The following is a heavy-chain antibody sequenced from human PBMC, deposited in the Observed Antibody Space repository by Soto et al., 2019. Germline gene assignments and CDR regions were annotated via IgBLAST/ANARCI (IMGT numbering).Heavy chain of an antibody. V-gene: IGHV3-30*18. CDR2: ISYDGSNK. CDR1: GFTFSSYG. J-gene: IGHJ4*02. CDR3: AKESPYSSGWD. D-gene: IGHD6-19*01. Sequence: GXSLRLSCAASGFTFSSYGLHWFRQAPGKGLEWVAVISYDGSNKYYADSVKGRFTISRDNSKDTLYLQMNSLRAEDTAVYYCAKESPYSSGWDWGQGTLVTVSS.